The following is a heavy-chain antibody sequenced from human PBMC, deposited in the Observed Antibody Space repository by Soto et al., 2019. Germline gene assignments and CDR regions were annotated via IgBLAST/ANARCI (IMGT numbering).Heavy chain of an antibody. CDR3: ARDREYYGSGRLAFFD. CDR1: GCTFSSYA. J-gene: IGHJ4*02. CDR2: IIPIFGTA. Sequence: SVKVSCKSSGCTFSSYAISCVRQAPGQGLEWMGGIIPIFGTADYAQKFQGRVTITADESTSTAYMELSSLRSEDTAVYYCARDREYYGSGRLAFFDWGQGTLVTVSS. D-gene: IGHD3-10*01. V-gene: IGHV1-69*13.